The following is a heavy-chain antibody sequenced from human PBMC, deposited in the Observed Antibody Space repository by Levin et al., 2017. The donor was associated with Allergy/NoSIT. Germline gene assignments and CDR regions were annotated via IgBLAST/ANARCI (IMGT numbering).Heavy chain of an antibody. CDR3: ARAGRGSGYSFDY. Sequence: GGSLRLSCAASGFTFSSYEMNWVRQAPGKGLEWVSYISSSGSTIYYADSVKGRFTISRDNAKNSLYLQMNSLRAEDTAVYYCARAGRGSGYSFDYWGQGTLVTVSS. V-gene: IGHV3-48*03. J-gene: IGHJ4*02. CDR2: ISSSGSTI. D-gene: IGHD3-22*01. CDR1: GFTFSSYE.